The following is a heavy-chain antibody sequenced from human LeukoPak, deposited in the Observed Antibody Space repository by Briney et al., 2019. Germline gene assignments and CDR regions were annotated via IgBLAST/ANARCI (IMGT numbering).Heavy chain of an antibody. CDR3: AADYYDSSGYYI. CDR2: IIPIFGTA. J-gene: IGHJ4*02. V-gene: IGHV1-69*05. CDR1: GGTFSSYA. Sequence: SVKVSCKASGGTFSSYAISWVRQAPGQGLEWMGRIIPIFGTANYAQKFQGRVTITTDESTSTAYMELSSLRSEDTAVYYCAADYYDSSGYYIWGQGTLVTVSS. D-gene: IGHD3-22*01.